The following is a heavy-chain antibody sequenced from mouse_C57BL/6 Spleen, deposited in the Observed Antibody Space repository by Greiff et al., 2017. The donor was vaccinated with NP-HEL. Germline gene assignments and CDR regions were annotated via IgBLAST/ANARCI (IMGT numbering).Heavy chain of an antibody. V-gene: IGHV5-17*01. Sequence: EVKLMESGGGLVKPGGSLKLSCAASGFTFSDYGMHWVRQAPEKWLEWVAYISSGSSTIYYADTVKGRFTISRDNAKNTLFLQMTSLRSEDTAMYYCARDYGGDYYAMDYWGQGTSVTVSS. D-gene: IGHD1-1*02. CDR2: ISSGSSTI. CDR1: GFTFSDYG. J-gene: IGHJ4*01. CDR3: ARDYGGDYYAMDY.